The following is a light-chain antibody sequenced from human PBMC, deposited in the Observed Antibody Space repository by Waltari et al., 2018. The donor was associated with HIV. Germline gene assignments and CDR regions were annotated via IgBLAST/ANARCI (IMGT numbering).Light chain of an antibody. CDR3: QVWDSSSDLV. V-gene: IGLV3-21*02. J-gene: IGLJ3*02. CDR2: DDS. CDR1: NIGSKS. Sequence: SYVLTQPPSVSVAPAQTARITCGGTNIGSKSVHWYQQKPGQAPVLVVYDDSDRPSGIPERFSGSNSGNTATLTISRVEAGDEADYYCQVWDSSSDLVFGGGTKLTVL.